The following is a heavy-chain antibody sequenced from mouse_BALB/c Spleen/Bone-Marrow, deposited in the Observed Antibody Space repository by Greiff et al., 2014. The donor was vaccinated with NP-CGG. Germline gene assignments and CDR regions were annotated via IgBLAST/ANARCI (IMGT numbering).Heavy chain of an antibody. J-gene: IGHJ2*01. D-gene: IGHD4-1*01. Sequence: EVKLMESGGDLVKPGGSLKLSCAASGFTFTSYGTSWVRQTPDKRLEWVATISSGGSYTYYPDSVKGRFTISRDNAKNTLYLQMSSLKSKDTAMYYCARLGRDYFDYWGQGTTLTVSS. CDR3: ARLGRDYFDY. V-gene: IGHV5-6*01. CDR1: GFTFTSYG. CDR2: ISSGGSYT.